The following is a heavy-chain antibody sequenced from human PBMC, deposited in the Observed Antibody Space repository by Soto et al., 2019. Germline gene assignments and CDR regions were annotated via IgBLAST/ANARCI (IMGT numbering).Heavy chain of an antibody. Sequence: QVQLVESGGGVVQPGRSLRLSCAASGFTFSSYGMHWVRQAPGKGLEWVAVIWYDGSNKYYADSVKGRFTISRDNSKNTLYLQMNSLRAEDTAVYYCARDMTTPYYYYYHGMDVWGQGTTVTVSS. V-gene: IGHV3-33*01. CDR2: IWYDGSNK. CDR1: GFTFSSYG. CDR3: ARDMTTPYYYYYHGMDV. D-gene: IGHD4-17*01. J-gene: IGHJ6*02.